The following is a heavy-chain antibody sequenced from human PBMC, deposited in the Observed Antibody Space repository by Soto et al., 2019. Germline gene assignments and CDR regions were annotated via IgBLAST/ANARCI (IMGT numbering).Heavy chain of an antibody. CDR3: ARDPRPGVSAFMGYNRAPAFDI. CDR1: GYTFTGYY. Sequence: ASVKVSCQASGYTFTGYYMRWVRQDPGQGLEWMGLIYPNSGGTNYAQKCQGWVNMTRNTTISTAYMERSRLRSDDTAVYDCARDPRPGVSAFMGYNRAPAFDIWGQGTMVTVSS. V-gene: IGHV1-2*04. CDR2: IYPNSGGT. J-gene: IGHJ3*02. D-gene: IGHD2-2*01.